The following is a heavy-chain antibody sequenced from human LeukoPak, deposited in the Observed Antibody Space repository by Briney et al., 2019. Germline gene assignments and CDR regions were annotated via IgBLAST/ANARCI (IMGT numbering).Heavy chain of an antibody. D-gene: IGHD2-15*01. CDR2: FDPEDGET. J-gene: IGHJ5*02. Sequence: GASVKVSCKVSGYTLTELSMHWVRQAPGKGLEWMGGFDPEDGETIYAQKFQGRVTMTEDTSTDTAYMELSSLRSEDTAVYYCARGPLSGYCSGGSCYGNGYNWFDPWGQGTLVTVSS. CDR3: ARGPLSGYCSGGSCYGNGYNWFDP. CDR1: GYTLTELS. V-gene: IGHV1-24*01.